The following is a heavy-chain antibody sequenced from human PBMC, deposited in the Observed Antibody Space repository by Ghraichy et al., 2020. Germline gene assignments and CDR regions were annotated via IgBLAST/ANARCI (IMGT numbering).Heavy chain of an antibody. D-gene: IGHD5-18*01. CDR1: GFSLTTSGVC. Sequence: QTLSLTCTFSGFSLTTSGVCVTWIRQPPGKALEWLAVIDWDDDKYYSTSLKTRLTISKDTSKNQLVLTMTKMNPADTATYYCARIVETERYSSGFDYWGPGTLVTVSS. V-gene: IGHV2-70*01. CDR2: IDWDDDK. CDR3: ARIVETERYSSGFDY. J-gene: IGHJ4*02.